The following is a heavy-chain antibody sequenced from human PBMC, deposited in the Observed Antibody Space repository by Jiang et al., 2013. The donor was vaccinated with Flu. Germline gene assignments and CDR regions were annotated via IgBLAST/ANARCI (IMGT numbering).Heavy chain of an antibody. V-gene: IGHV4-59*01. CDR1: SGSISTYY. Sequence: GPGLVKPSETLSLTCTVSSGSISTYYWTWIRQPPGKGLEWIGYIYYTGNTNYNPSLKSRVTISLDTSKNQFSLKLSSVTAADTAVYYCARRIAARPVYAFDIWGQGTMVTVSS. CDR3: ARRIAARPVYAFDI. D-gene: IGHD6-6*01. CDR2: IYYTGNT. J-gene: IGHJ3*02.